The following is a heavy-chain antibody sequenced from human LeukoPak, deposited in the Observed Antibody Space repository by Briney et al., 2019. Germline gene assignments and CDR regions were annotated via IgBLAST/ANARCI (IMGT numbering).Heavy chain of an antibody. Sequence: KPSETLSLTGAVYGGSFSGYYWSWIRQPPGKGLEWIGEINHSGSTNYNPSLKSRVTISVDTSKNQFSLKLSSVTAADTAVYYCARGLVLLWFGEPRTDMDVWGKGTTVTVSS. CDR3: ARGLVLLWFGEPRTDMDV. V-gene: IGHV4-34*01. CDR1: GGSFSGYY. CDR2: INHSGST. D-gene: IGHD3-10*01. J-gene: IGHJ6*03.